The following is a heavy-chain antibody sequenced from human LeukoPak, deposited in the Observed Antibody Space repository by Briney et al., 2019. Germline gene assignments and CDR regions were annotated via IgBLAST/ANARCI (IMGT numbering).Heavy chain of an antibody. D-gene: IGHD3-9*01. V-gene: IGHV1-24*01. CDR1: GYTLTQLS. J-gene: IGHJ4*02. CDR2: FDPEDGET. CDR3: AIDNSWGSILTGIED. Sequence: ASVKVSCKGSGYTLTQLSMHGVRQAPGKGVEGMGGFDPEDGETVYAQKFQGRVTMTADTSTDTAYMDLSSLRSEDTAVYYCAIDNSWGSILTGIEDWGQGTLVTVSS.